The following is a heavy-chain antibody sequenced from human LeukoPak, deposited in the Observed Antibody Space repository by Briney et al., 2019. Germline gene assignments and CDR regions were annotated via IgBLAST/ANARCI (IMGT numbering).Heavy chain of an antibody. CDR3: TAEKNGSPHY. D-gene: IGHD2-8*01. Sequence: LRLSCAASGFTFSDYYWSWVRQPPGKGLEWIASIYYTGSTYYNPSLKSRVTISLDMSKNEFFLTMTSVTAADTAVYLCTAEKNGSPHYWGQGTQVTVSS. CDR2: IYYTGST. J-gene: IGHJ4*02. CDR1: GFTFSDYY. V-gene: IGHV4-38-2*01.